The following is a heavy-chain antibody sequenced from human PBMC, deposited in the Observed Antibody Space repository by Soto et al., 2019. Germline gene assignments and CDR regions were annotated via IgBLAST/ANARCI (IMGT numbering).Heavy chain of an antibody. CDR2: IRSKANNYAT. CDR1: GLTFSGSA. V-gene: IGHV3-73*01. CDR3: TQTYNSGLYGMDV. Sequence: GGSLRLSCAASGLTFSGSAIHWVRQASGKGLEWVGRIRSKANNYATTYAASVQGRFTTSRDDSKNTAYLQMNSLKTEDTAVYYCTQTYNSGLYGMDVWGQGTTVTVSS. J-gene: IGHJ6*02. D-gene: IGHD6-19*01.